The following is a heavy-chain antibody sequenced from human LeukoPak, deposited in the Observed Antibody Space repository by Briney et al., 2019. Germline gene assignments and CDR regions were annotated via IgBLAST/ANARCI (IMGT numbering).Heavy chain of an antibody. CDR3: ARDGTLYDFWRRKTHPPDF. CDR2: ISSSGSTI. D-gene: IGHD3-3*01. CDR1: GFTFSDYY. J-gene: IGHJ4*02. Sequence: PGGSLTHSCAASGFTFSDYYMSWIRQAPGKGLEWVSYISSSGSTIYYADSVKGRFINSRDHAKNSLYLQMNSLRAEDTDVYYCARDGTLYDFWRRKTHPPDFWGQGTLVTVSS. V-gene: IGHV3-11*01.